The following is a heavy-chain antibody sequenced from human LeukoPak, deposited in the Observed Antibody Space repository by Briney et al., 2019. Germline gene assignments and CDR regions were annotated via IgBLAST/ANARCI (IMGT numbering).Heavy chain of an antibody. Sequence: ASVKVSCKASGYTFTSYDINWVRQATGQGLEWMGWMNPNSGNTGYAQKFQGRVTITRNTSINAAYMELSSLRSEDTAVYYCARPYRSDWYGVLHIWGQGAMVTVSA. CDR1: GYTFTSYD. CDR2: MNPNSGNT. D-gene: IGHD6-19*01. J-gene: IGHJ3*02. CDR3: ARPYRSDWYGVLHI. V-gene: IGHV1-8*03.